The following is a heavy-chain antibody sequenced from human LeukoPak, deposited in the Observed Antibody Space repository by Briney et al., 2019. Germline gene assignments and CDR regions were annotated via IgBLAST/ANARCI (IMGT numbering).Heavy chain of an antibody. CDR3: ARDPPTAVIPFDY. D-gene: IGHD2-2*01. Sequence: GGTLRLSCTASGFTFSDYYMNWIRQAPGKGLEWLSHISGDSDTIYYADSVKGRFSISRDNAKNSVFLQMNSLRPEDTAVYFCARDPPTAVIPFDYWGLGTLVTVSS. V-gene: IGHV3-11*01. CDR2: ISGDSDTI. CDR1: GFTFSDYY. J-gene: IGHJ4*02.